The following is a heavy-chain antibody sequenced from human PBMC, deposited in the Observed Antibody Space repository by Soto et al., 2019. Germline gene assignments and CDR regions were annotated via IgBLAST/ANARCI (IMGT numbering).Heavy chain of an antibody. CDR1: GGSISSYY. D-gene: IGHD6-19*01. CDR3: ARAKDYSGWDY. J-gene: IGHJ4*02. Sequence: SETLSLTCTVSGGSISSYYWSWIRQPPGKGLEWIGYIYYSGSTNYNPSLKSRVTISVDTSKNQFSLKLSSVTAADTAVYYCARAKDYSGWDYWGQGTLVTVSS. CDR2: IYYSGST. V-gene: IGHV4-59*01.